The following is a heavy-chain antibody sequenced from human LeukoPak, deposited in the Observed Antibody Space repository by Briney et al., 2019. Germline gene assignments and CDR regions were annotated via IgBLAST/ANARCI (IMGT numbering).Heavy chain of an antibody. D-gene: IGHD3-16*02. CDR2: INPSGGIT. Sequence: ASVKVSCKASGYTFTTYYMHWVRQAPGQGLEWMGIINPSGGITSYAQKFQGRVTMTRDTSTSTVYMELSSLGSEDTAVYYCARDLGPVAGLGELSFEPDYWGQGTLVTVSS. V-gene: IGHV1-46*01. CDR1: GYTFTTYY. CDR3: ARDLGPVAGLGELSFEPDY. J-gene: IGHJ4*02.